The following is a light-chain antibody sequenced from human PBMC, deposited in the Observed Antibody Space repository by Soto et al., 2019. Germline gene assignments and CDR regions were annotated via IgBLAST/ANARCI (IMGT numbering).Light chain of an antibody. V-gene: IGKV1-16*01. CDR1: QGISSF. Sequence: DIQMTQSPSSLSASVGDRVTITCRASQGISSFLPWYQQKPGKAPKLLIYAASSLQSGVPSRFSGSGSGTDFTLTISSLQPEDFATYHCQQYSSYPGTFGQGTKVEIK. CDR2: AAS. J-gene: IGKJ1*01. CDR3: QQYSSYPGT.